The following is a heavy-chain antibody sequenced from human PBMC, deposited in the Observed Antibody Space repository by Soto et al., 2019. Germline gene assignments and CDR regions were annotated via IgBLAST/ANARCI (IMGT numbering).Heavy chain of an antibody. CDR1: GFTFSSYA. D-gene: IGHD2-15*01. Sequence: EVQLLESGGGLVQPGGSLRLSCAASGFTFSSYAMSWVRQAPGKGLEWVSAISGSGGSTYYADSVKGRFTISRDNSKNPLYRQMRGLRGEDTAVYYCAKAIIGGFGMWDYWGQGTLVTVSS. V-gene: IGHV3-23*01. J-gene: IGHJ4*02. CDR3: AKAIIGGFGMWDY. CDR2: ISGSGGST.